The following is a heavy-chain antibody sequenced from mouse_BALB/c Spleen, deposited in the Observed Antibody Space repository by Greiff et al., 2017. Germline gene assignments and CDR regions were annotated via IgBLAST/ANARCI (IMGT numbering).Heavy chain of an antibody. CDR2: IWAGGST. V-gene: IGHV2-9*02. J-gene: IGHJ2*01. Sequence: QVQLKQSGPGLVAPSQSLSITCTVSGFSLTSYGVHWVRQPPGKGLEWLGVIWAGGSTNYNSALMSRLSISKDNSKSQVFLKMNSLQTDDTAMYYCAREEWLRRSFDYWGQGTTLTVSS. D-gene: IGHD2-2*01. CDR3: AREEWLRRSFDY. CDR1: GFSLTSYG.